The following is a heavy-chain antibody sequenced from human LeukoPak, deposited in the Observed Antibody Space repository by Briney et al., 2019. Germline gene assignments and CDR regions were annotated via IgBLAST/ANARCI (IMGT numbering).Heavy chain of an antibody. CDR3: AKVQRSDFDMNFDS. Sequence: PGGSLRLSCAASGFTFSSYVMNWLRQAPGEGLERVSTISGSDDRTFDADSVKGRFTISRDNSKNTVYLQMNSLRAGDTAVYYCAKVQRSDFDMNFDSWGQGTLVTVSS. CDR2: ISGSDDRT. CDR1: GFTFSSYV. J-gene: IGHJ4*02. V-gene: IGHV3-23*01. D-gene: IGHD5-12*01.